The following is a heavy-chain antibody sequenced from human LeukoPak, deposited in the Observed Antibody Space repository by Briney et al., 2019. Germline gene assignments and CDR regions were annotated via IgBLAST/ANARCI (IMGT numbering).Heavy chain of an antibody. Sequence: PGRSLRLSCAASGFTFSSYAMHWVRQVPGKGLGWVAVISHDGGNKWYADSVKGRFTISRDNSKKTLFLQMNSLRPEDTAVYYCARDFFSNGDYWGQGTLVTVSS. CDR1: GFTFSSYA. V-gene: IGHV3-30-3*01. D-gene: IGHD2-8*01. CDR2: ISHDGGNK. CDR3: ARDFFSNGDY. J-gene: IGHJ4*02.